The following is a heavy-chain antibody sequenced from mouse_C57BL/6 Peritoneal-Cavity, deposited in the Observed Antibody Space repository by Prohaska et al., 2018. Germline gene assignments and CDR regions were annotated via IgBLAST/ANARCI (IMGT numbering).Heavy chain of an antibody. CDR1: GYTFTDYY. J-gene: IGHJ4*01. Sequence: QVQLQQSGPELVKPGASVKISCKASGYTFTDYYINWVKQRPGQGLEWIGWIFPGSGSTYYNEKFKGKATLTVDKSSSTAYMLLNSLTSEDSAVYFCARPYSNGAMDYWGQGTSVTVSS. V-gene: IGHV1-75*01. D-gene: IGHD2-5*01. CDR3: ARPYSNGAMDY. CDR2: IFPGSGST.